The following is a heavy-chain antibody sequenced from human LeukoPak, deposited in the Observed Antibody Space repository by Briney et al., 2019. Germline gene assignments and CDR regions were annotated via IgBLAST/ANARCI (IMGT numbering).Heavy chain of an antibody. V-gene: IGHV3-74*01. CDR1: GFTFSNNL. D-gene: IGHD3-22*01. CDR3: TRGVVLNAFDI. J-gene: IGHJ3*02. Sequence: GGSLRLSCAASGFTFSNNLMHWVRQAPGKGLVWVSRINSDGSITNYADAVKGRFTVSRDNAKNTLYLQMNSLRAEDAAVYYCTRGVVLNAFDIWGQGTMVTVSS. CDR2: INSDGSIT.